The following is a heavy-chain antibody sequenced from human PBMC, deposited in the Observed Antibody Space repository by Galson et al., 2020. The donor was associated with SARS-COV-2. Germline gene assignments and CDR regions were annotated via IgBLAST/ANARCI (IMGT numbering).Heavy chain of an antibody. J-gene: IGHJ4*02. Sequence: GGSLRLSCTASGFTFGDYAVSWFRQAPGRGLEWIGFIRSKTYGGTPEYAASVKDRFTLSRDDSKSITYLQMNSLKTEDTAVYYCNRVRLYGDEGDYWGQGTQVTVSS. CDR2: IRSKTYGGTP. CDR3: NRVRLYGDEGDY. D-gene: IGHD4-17*01. CDR1: GFTFGDYA. V-gene: IGHV3-49*03.